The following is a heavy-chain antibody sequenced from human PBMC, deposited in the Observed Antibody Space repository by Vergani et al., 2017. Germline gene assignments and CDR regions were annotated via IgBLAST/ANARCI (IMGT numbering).Heavy chain of an antibody. D-gene: IGHD5-18*01. Sequence: QVQLQESGPGLVKPSETLSLTCTVSGGSISSYYWRWIRQPPGKGLEWIGYIYYSGSTNYNPSLKSRVTISVDTSKNQFSLKLSSVTAADTAVYYCARGWILAYGMDVWGQGTTVTVSS. J-gene: IGHJ6*02. CDR1: GGSISSYY. CDR3: ARGWILAYGMDV. CDR2: IYYSGST. V-gene: IGHV4-59*01.